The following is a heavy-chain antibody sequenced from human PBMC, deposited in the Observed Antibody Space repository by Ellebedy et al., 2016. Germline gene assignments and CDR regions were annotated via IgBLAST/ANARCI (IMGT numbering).Heavy chain of an antibody. CDR2: ISYDGSNK. V-gene: IGHV3-30-3*01. D-gene: IGHD2-21*01. CDR3: ARDMGHIVVVIAGNGFDY. CDR1: GFTFSSYA. J-gene: IGHJ4*02. Sequence: GGSLRLSXAASGFTFSSYAMHWVRQAPGKGLEWVAVISYDGSNKYYADSVKGRFTISRDNSKNTLYLQMNSLRAEDTAVYYCARDMGHIVVVIAGNGFDYWGQGTLVTVSS.